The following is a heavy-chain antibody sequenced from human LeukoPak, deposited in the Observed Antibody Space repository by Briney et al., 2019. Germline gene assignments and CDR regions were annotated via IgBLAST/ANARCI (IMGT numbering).Heavy chain of an antibody. V-gene: IGHV4-39*07. D-gene: IGHD2-2*01. CDR1: GGSISSGGYY. CDR2: IYYSGST. Sequence: PSETLSLTCTVSGGSISSGGYYWGWIRQPPGKGLEWIGSIYYSGSTYYNPSLKSRVTISVDTSKNQFSLKLSSVTAADTAVYYCAREPNIVVVPAAMDFGYWGQGTLVTVSS. J-gene: IGHJ4*02. CDR3: AREPNIVVVPAAMDFGY.